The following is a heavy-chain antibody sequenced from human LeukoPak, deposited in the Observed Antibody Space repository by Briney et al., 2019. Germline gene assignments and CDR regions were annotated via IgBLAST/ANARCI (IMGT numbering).Heavy chain of an antibody. CDR3: AREGVRVVAATYYYYYYMDV. CDR1: GFTFSSYA. CDR2: ISYDGSNK. J-gene: IGHJ6*03. D-gene: IGHD2-15*01. V-gene: IGHV3-30-3*01. Sequence: PGGSLRLSCAASGFTFSSYAMHWVRQAPGKGLEWVAVISYDGSNKYYADSMKGRFTISRDNSKNTLYLQMNSLRAEDTAVYYCAREGVRVVAATYYYYYYMDVWGKGTTVTVSS.